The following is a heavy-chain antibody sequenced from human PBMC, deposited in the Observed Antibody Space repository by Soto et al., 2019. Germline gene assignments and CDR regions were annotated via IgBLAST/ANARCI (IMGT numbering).Heavy chain of an antibody. V-gene: IGHV5-51*01. D-gene: IGHD2-15*01. CDR1: GYSFTSYW. Sequence: GESLKISCKGSGYSFTSYWIGWVRQMPGKGLEWMGIIYPGDSDTRYSPSFQGQVTISADKSISTAYLQWSSLKASDTAMYYCARRNVVVVAANYYYYGMDVWGQGTTVTVS. J-gene: IGHJ6*02. CDR3: ARRNVVVVAANYYYYGMDV. CDR2: IYPGDSDT.